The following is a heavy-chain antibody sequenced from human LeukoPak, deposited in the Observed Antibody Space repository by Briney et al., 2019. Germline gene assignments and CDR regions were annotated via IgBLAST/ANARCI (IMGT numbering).Heavy chain of an antibody. Sequence: GGSLRLSCAASGFTLSSYWMSWVRQAPGKGLEWVANIKQDGSEKYYVDSVKGRFTISRDNAKNSLYLQMNRLRVEDTALYYCASGVAFDYWGQGTLVTVSS. D-gene: IGHD2-21*01. V-gene: IGHV3-7*01. CDR2: IKQDGSEK. J-gene: IGHJ4*02. CDR3: ASGVAFDY. CDR1: GFTLSSYW.